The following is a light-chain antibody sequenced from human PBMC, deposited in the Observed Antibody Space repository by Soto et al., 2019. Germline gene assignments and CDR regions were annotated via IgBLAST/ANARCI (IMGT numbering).Light chain of an antibody. V-gene: IGLV4-69*01. Sequence: QSVLTQSPSASASLGASVKLTCTLSSGHSSYAIAWHQQQPEKGPRYLMKLNSDGSHSKGDGIPDRFSGSSSGAERYLTISSLQSEDEADYYCQTWGTALEVFGGGTKLTVL. CDR1: SGHSSYA. CDR3: QTWGTALEV. J-gene: IGLJ2*01. CDR2: LNSDGSH.